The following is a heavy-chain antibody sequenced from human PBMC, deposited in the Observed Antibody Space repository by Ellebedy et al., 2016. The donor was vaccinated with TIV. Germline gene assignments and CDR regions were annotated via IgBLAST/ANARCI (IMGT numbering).Heavy chain of an antibody. CDR3: ASLYYDFWSGYLDWYFDL. J-gene: IGHJ2*01. CDR1: GFTFSSYW. D-gene: IGHD3-3*01. Sequence: GESLKISXAASGFTFSSYWMSWVRQAPGKGLEWVANIKQDGSEKYYVDSVKGRFTISRDNAKNSLYLQMNSLRAEDTAVYYCASLYYDFWSGYLDWYFDLWGRGTLVTVSS. CDR2: IKQDGSEK. V-gene: IGHV3-7*01.